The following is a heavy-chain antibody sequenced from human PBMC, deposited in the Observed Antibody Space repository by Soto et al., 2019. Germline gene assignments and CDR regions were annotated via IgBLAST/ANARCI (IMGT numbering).Heavy chain of an antibody. CDR3: ARSSSGYCSGGSCPYYFDY. D-gene: IGHD2-15*01. J-gene: IGHJ4*02. Sequence: ASVKVSCKASGGTFSSYAISWVRQAPGQGLEWMGGIIPIFGTANYAQKFQGRVTITADESTSTAYMELSSLRSEDTAVYYCARSSSGYCSGGSCPYYFDYWGQGTLVTVSS. CDR2: IIPIFGTA. CDR1: GGTFSSYA. V-gene: IGHV1-69*13.